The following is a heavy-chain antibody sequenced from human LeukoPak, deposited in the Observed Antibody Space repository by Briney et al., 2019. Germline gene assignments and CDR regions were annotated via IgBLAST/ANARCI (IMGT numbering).Heavy chain of an antibody. CDR1: GFTFSSYS. CDR2: ISSSSSYI. Sequence: GGSLSLSCAASGFTFSSYSMNWVRQAPGKGLEWVSSISSSSSYIYYADSVKGRFTISRDNSKNTLYLQMNSLRAEDTAVYYCAKDSRVPAAIFELFHYYYGMDVWGQGTTVTVSS. D-gene: IGHD2-2*02. V-gene: IGHV3-21*04. J-gene: IGHJ6*02. CDR3: AKDSRVPAAIFELFHYYYGMDV.